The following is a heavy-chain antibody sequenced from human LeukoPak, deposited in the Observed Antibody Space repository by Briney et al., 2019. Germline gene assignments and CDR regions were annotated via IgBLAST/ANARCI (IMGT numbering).Heavy chain of an antibody. D-gene: IGHD2-15*01. Sequence: PSESLSLTCTVSGGSISDYYWSWIRQPPGKGLEWLGYIYYSGSTNYKPSLKSRVTISLDTSKNQFSLKLSSVTAADTAVYYCARGPLYCSGGSCLFDAFDIWGQGTMVTVSS. CDR2: IYYSGST. J-gene: IGHJ3*02. CDR3: ARGPLYCSGGSCLFDAFDI. V-gene: IGHV4-59*12. CDR1: GGSISDYY.